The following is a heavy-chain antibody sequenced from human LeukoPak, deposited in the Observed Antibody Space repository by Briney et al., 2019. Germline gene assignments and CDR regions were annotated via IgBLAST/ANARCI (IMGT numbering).Heavy chain of an antibody. CDR3: ARGKRVGVGSPLDY. Sequence: GGSLRLSCAASGFTSGHYAMTWVRQAPGKGLEGVASISGSGDRTYYADSVMGRFTVSRDNSKNTLSLQMDSLRAEDTAVYYCARGKRVGVGSPLDYWGQGTLVTVSS. CDR1: GFTSGHYA. J-gene: IGHJ4*02. V-gene: IGHV3-23*01. CDR2: ISGSGDRT. D-gene: IGHD1-26*01.